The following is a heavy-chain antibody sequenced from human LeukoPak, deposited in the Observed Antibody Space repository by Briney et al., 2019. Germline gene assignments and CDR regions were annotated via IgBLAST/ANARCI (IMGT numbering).Heavy chain of an antibody. D-gene: IGHD2-2*01. V-gene: IGHV3-23*01. CDR2: IIGGGGST. Sequence: GGTLRLSCVASGFPFSSHGMSWVRQAPGKGLEWVSGIIGGGGSTYYADSVKGRFTISGDNSRNTLFLQMNSLRAEDTAVYYCAHGAMYQLDYWGQGTLVTVSS. CDR1: GFPFSSHG. CDR3: AHGAMYQLDY. J-gene: IGHJ4*02.